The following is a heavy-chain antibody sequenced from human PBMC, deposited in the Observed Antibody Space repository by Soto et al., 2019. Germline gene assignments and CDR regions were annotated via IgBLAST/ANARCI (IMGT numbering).Heavy chain of an antibody. Sequence: QAQLVQSGAEVKKPGDSVKVSCKASGYIFTSYGISWVRQAPGQGLEWMGYISTYNGNTNYARKFQGRVTMTADTPTSTPYRERGSLRPDDRAVNYCATHGSGSFWGQGTLATVPP. D-gene: IGHD3-10*01. J-gene: IGHJ4*02. CDR2: ISTYNGNT. CDR3: ATHGSGSF. V-gene: IGHV1-18*01. CDR1: GYIFTSYG.